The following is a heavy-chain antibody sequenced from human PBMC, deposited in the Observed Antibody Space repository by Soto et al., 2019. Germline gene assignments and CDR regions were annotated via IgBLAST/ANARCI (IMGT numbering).Heavy chain of an antibody. CDR3: ARGRQVGPSSGRFEP. J-gene: IGHJ5*02. D-gene: IGHD3-10*01. Sequence: SETLSLTCSVNGDSIKRGSGYWSSLHQSPGNGLEYIGYITYSGLSFQNPSLKSRVTMSVATPKTQFSLEVRSVTAADTAVYYCARGRQVGPSSGRFEPWGQGTLVAVSS. CDR2: ITYSGLS. CDR1: GDSIKRGSGY. V-gene: IGHV4-31*03.